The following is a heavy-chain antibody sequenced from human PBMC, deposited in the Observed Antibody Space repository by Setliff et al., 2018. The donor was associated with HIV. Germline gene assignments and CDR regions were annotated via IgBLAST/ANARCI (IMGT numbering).Heavy chain of an antibody. CDR2: IYPGDSVT. V-gene: IGHV5-51*01. Sequence: GESLKISCKGSGYRFSNYWIGWVRQEPGKGLEWMGIIYPGDSVTRYSPSFQGQVTISADKSISTAYLQWSSLKASDTAMYCCTRHRRTVNNYFYMDVWGKGTTVTVSS. D-gene: IGHD1-1*01. CDR1: GYRFSNYW. J-gene: IGHJ6*03. CDR3: TRHRRTVNNYFYMDV.